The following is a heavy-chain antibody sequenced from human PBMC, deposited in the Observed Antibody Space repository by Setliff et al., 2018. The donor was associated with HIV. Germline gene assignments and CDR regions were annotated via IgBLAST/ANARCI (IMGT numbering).Heavy chain of an antibody. J-gene: IGHJ6*03. D-gene: IGHD6-19*01. V-gene: IGHV3-48*01. CDR2: ISFSTGSI. CDR1: GFTFSGDS. CDR3: ARDGSGRGSGWYNYYYYMDV. Sequence: GGSLRLSCAASGFTFSGDSVNWVRQAPGKGLEWISYISFSTGSIYYADSVKGRFTISSDTAKNALYLQMNSLRAEDTAVYYCARDGSGRGSGWYNYYYYMDVWGKGTTVTVSS.